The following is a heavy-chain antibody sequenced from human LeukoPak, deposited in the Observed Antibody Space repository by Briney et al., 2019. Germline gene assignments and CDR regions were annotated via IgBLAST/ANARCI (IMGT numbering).Heavy chain of an antibody. CDR2: IEQDGSQK. D-gene: IGHD3-22*01. CDR3: AKDLSSAITSALVLDV. V-gene: IGHV3-7*04. Sequence: GGSLRLSCAASGFTFSSYWMSWVRQAPGKGLEWVANIEQDGSQKYYVDSVKGRFTISRDNTKNSLYLLMNSLRAEDTAVYYCAKDLSSAITSALVLDVWGQGTTVIVS. J-gene: IGHJ6*02. CDR1: GFTFSSYW.